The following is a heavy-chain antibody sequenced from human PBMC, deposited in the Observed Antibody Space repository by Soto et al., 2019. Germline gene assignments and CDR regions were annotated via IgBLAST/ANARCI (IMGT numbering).Heavy chain of an antibody. CDR3: ARDSRGDGYTA. J-gene: IGHJ4*02. CDR2: IYHSGST. V-gene: IGHV4-4*02. CDR1: GGSISSSNW. D-gene: IGHD5-12*01. Sequence: QVQLQESGPGLVKPSGTLSLTCAVSGGSISSSNWWSWVRQPPGKGLEWIGEIYHSGSTNYNPSLKSXXTXAGXKSKNQFSLKLSSVTAADTAVYYCARDSRGDGYTAWGQGTLVTVSS.